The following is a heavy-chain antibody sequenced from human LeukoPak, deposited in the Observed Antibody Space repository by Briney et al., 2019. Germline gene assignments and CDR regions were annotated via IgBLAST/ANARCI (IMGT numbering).Heavy chain of an antibody. J-gene: IGHJ4*02. CDR1: GFTFSSYW. CDR2: IKQDGSEK. Sequence: GGSLRLSCAASGFTFSSYWMSWVRQAPGKGLEWVANIKQDGSEKYYVDSVKGRFTISRDNAKNSLYLQMNSLRSDDTAVYYCAKPQGSGSYYRYWGQGTLVSV. V-gene: IGHV3-7*03. CDR3: AKPQGSGSYYRY. D-gene: IGHD3-10*01.